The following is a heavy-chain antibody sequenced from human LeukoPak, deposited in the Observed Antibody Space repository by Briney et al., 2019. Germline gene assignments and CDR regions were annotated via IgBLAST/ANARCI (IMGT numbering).Heavy chain of an antibody. CDR1: GGSISSGSYY. D-gene: IGHD6-13*01. V-gene: IGHV4-61*09. CDR3: ARTTEAHSWRTRYYDYYMDV. Sequence: SQTLSLTCTVSGGSISSGSYYWSWIRQPAGKGLEWIGHIYTSGGTNYNPSLKSRVTISVDTSKNQFSLKLSSVTAADTAVYYCARTTEAHSWRTRYYDYYMDVWGKGTTVTVSS. CDR2: IYTSGGT. J-gene: IGHJ6*03.